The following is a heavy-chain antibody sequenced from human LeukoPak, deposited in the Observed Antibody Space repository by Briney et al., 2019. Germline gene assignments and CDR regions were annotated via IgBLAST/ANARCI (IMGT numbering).Heavy chain of an antibody. CDR2: IYYSGST. J-gene: IGHJ5*02. V-gene: IGHV4-39*01. Sequence: SSETLSLTCTVSGDSISSSSYYWGWIRQPPGKRLEWIGTIYYSGSTYYNPSLKSRVTISVDTSKNQFSLKLSSVIAADTAVYYCARTSAPQQWYPYGWFDPWDQGTLVTVSS. D-gene: IGHD2-2*01. CDR1: GDSISSSSYY. CDR3: ARTSAPQQWYPYGWFDP.